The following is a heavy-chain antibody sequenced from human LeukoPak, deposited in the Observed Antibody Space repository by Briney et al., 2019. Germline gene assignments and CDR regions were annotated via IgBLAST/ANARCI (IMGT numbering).Heavy chain of an antibody. CDR3: ARLWAAAAAFDY. D-gene: IGHD6-13*01. CDR1: GFTFSSYE. CDR2: ISSSGSTI. Sequence: PGGSLRLSCAASGFTFSSYEMNWVRQAPGKGLEWVSYISSSGSTIYYADSVKGRFTISRDNAKNSLYLQMNSLRAEDTAVYYCARLWAAAAAFDYWGQGTLATVSS. J-gene: IGHJ4*02. V-gene: IGHV3-48*03.